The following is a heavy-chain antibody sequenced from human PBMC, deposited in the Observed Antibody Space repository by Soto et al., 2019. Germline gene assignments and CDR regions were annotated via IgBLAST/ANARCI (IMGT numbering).Heavy chain of an antibody. Sequence: QVQLQESGPGLVKPSETLSLTCTVSGGSISSYYWSWIRQPPGKGLEWIGYIYYSGSTNYNPSLKSRATISVDTSKNQFSLKLNSMPAADTAVYYCARHNYGSGSTYFDYWGQGTLVTVSS. J-gene: IGHJ4*02. CDR2: IYYSGST. CDR1: GGSISSYY. D-gene: IGHD3-10*01. V-gene: IGHV4-59*08. CDR3: ARHNYGSGSTYFDY.